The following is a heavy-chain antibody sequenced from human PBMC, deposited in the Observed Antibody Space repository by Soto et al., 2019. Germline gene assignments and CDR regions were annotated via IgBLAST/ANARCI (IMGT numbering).Heavy chain of an antibody. D-gene: IGHD2-8*01. V-gene: IGHV3-21*01. CDR3: SMLHSDYYYYGMDV. J-gene: IGHJ6*02. CDR2: ISSSSSYI. Sequence: EVQLVESGGGLVQPGGSLRLSCAASGFTFSSYSMNWVRQAPGKGLEWVSSISSSSSYIYYADSVKGRFTISRDNAKNSLYLQMNSLRAEDTAVYYCSMLHSDYYYYGMDVWGQGTTVTVSS. CDR1: GFTFSSYS.